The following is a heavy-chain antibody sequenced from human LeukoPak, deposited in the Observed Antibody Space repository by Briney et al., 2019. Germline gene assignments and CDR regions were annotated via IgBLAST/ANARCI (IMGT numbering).Heavy chain of an antibody. D-gene: IGHD6-19*01. Sequence: PGGSLRLSCAASGFTFSSYSMNWVRQAPGKGLEWGSSISSSSSYIYYADSVKGRFTISRDNAKNSLYLQMNSLRAEDTAVYYCASLAVTYYYYYGMDVWGQGTTVTVSS. J-gene: IGHJ6*02. CDR1: GFTFSSYS. V-gene: IGHV3-21*01. CDR3: ASLAVTYYYYYGMDV. CDR2: ISSSSSYI.